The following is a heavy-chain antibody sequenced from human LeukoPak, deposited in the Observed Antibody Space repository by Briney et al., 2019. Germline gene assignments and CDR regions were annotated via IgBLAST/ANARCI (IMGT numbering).Heavy chain of an antibody. Sequence: SETLSLTCAVYGGSFSAYYWSWIRQPPGKGLEWIGEINHSGSTNYNPSLKSRLTISVDTSKNQFSLKLSSVTAADTAVYYCARLSQGVVGATMDYWGQGTLVTVSS. CDR3: ARLSQGVVGATMDY. V-gene: IGHV4-34*01. J-gene: IGHJ4*02. CDR2: INHSGST. CDR1: GGSFSAYY. D-gene: IGHD1-26*01.